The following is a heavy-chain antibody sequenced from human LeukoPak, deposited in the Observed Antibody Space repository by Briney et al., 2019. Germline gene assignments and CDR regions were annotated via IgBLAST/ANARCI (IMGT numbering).Heavy chain of an antibody. CDR1: GFTFGSYW. J-gene: IGHJ4*02. CDR3: ARDWGATRLFDY. D-gene: IGHD1-26*01. V-gene: IGHV3-7*01. CDR2: IKQDGSEK. Sequence: GGSLRLSCAASGFTFGSYWMSWVRRAPGKGLEWVANIKQDGSEKYYVDSVKGRFTISRDNAKNSLYLQMNSLRAEDTAVYYCARDWGATRLFDYWGQGTLVTVSS.